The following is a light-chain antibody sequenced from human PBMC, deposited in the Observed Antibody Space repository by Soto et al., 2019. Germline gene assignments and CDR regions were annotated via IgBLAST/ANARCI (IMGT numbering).Light chain of an antibody. CDR2: DAS. CDR3: QHYDNSPPFT. J-gene: IGKJ2*01. CDR1: QSLGKSH. Sequence: EIVLTQSPGTLSLSPGERATLSCRASQSLGKSHLAWYQQKPGQSPRLLIYDASNRATGIADRFSGSGSGTDFTLTISRLETEDFAVYFCQHYDNSPPFTFGQGTKLEIK. V-gene: IGKV3-20*01.